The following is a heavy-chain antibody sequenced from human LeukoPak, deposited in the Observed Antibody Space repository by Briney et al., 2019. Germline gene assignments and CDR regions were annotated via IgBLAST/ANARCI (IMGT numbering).Heavy chain of an antibody. J-gene: IGHJ1*01. D-gene: IGHD6-13*01. CDR2: IIPILGIA. CDR1: GGTFSSYA. CDR3: ARDPGIAAAGFGEYFQH. Sequence: GSSVKVSCKASGGTFSSYAISWVRQAPGQGLEWMGRIIPILGIANYAQKFQGRVTITADKSTSTAYMELSSLRSEDTAVYYCARDPGIAAAGFGEYFQHWGQGTLVTVSS. V-gene: IGHV1-69*04.